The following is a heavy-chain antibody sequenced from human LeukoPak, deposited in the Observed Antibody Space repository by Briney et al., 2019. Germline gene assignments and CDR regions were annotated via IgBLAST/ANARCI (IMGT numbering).Heavy chain of an antibody. Sequence: GASVKVSCKASGYTFTSYGISWVRQAPGQGLEWKGWISAYNGNTNYAQKLQGRVTMTTDTSTSTAYMELRSLRSDDTAVYYCARIVVVPAAIRPPTDYWGQGTLVTVSS. CDR3: ARIVVVPAAIRPPTDY. V-gene: IGHV1-18*01. D-gene: IGHD2-2*02. CDR1: GYTFTSYG. J-gene: IGHJ4*02. CDR2: ISAYNGNT.